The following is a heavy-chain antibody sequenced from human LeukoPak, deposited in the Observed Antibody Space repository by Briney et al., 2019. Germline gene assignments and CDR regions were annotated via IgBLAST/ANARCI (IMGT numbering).Heavy chain of an antibody. CDR3: ARISLELHPFHYYYGMDV. Sequence: GASVKVSCKASGYTFTSYGISWGRQAPGQGLEWMGWISAYNGNTNYAQKLQGRVTMTTDTSTSTAYMELRSLRSDDTAVYYCARISLELHPFHYYYGMDVWGQGTTVTVSS. CDR1: GYTFTSYG. J-gene: IGHJ6*02. D-gene: IGHD1-7*01. V-gene: IGHV1-18*01. CDR2: ISAYNGNT.